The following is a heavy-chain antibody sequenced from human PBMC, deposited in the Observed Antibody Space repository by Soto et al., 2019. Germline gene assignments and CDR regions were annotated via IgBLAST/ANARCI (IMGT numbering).Heavy chain of an antibody. Sequence: AGSLRLSCAASGFTFSSYGMHWVRQAPGKGLEWVAVISYDGSNKYYADSVKGRFTISRDNSKNTLYLQMNSLRAEDTAVYYCAKDVVVGATTGLGDYYYYYGMDVWGQGTTVTVSS. CDR1: GFTFSSYG. J-gene: IGHJ6*02. D-gene: IGHD1-26*01. V-gene: IGHV3-30*18. CDR3: AKDVVVGATTGLGDYYYYYGMDV. CDR2: ISYDGSNK.